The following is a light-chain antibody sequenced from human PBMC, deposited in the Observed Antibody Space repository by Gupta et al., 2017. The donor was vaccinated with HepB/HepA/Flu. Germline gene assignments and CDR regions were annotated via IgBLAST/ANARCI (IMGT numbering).Light chain of an antibody. CDR1: QSISSW. J-gene: IGKJ2*04. CDR2: KAS. Sequence: DIKMRQSPSALSASVGDRVTITCRASQSISSWLDWYQQKPGKAPKLLIYKASSLESGVPSRFRGSGSGTEFTLTISSLQPDDFATYYCQQYNSYWCSFGQGTKLEIK. CDR3: QQYNSYWCS. V-gene: IGKV1-5*03.